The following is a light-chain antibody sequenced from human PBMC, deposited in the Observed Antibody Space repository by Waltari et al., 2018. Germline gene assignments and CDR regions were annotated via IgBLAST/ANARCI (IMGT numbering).Light chain of an antibody. CDR3: QHFKTYPIT. CDR2: YAS. V-gene: IGKV1-13*02. J-gene: IGKJ5*01. Sequence: IQLTQSPSSLPASVGDRATTACRESQDNNNDLAWYQQKPGKAPKLLIYYASSLQSGVPSRFSGSGSGTDFTLTISSLQPEDFATYHCQHFKTYPITFGQGTRLEIK. CDR1: QDNNND.